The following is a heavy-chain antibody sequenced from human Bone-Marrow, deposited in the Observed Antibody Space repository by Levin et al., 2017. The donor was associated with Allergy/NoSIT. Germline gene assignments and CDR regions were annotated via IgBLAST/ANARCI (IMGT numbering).Heavy chain of an antibody. D-gene: IGHD6-19*01. Sequence: GESLKISCQASGYSFTSYWIGWVRQMPGKGLEWMGIIYPGDSETKYSPSFQGQVTISADTSINTAYLQWSSLKASDTAIYYCARRADSSGWSYWGQGTLVTVSS. V-gene: IGHV5-51*01. CDR3: ARRADSSGWSY. CDR1: GYSFTSYW. CDR2: IYPGDSET. J-gene: IGHJ4*02.